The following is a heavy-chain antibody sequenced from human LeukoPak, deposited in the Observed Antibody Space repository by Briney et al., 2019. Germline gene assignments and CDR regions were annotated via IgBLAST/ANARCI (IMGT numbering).Heavy chain of an antibody. V-gene: IGHV3-48*01. Sequence: GGSLRLSCAASGFTFSSYSMNWVRQAPGKGLEWVSYISSSSSTIYYADSVKGRFTISRDNAKNSLYLQMNSLRAEDTAVYYCARDMGELLYHYYYYMDVWGKGTTVTVSS. D-gene: IGHD1-26*01. CDR3: ARDMGELLYHYYYYMDV. CDR1: GFTFSSYS. CDR2: ISSSSSTI. J-gene: IGHJ6*03.